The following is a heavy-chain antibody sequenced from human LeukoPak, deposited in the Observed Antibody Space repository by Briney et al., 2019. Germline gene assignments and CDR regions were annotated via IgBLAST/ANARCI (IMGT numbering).Heavy chain of an antibody. CDR3: ARDQDGSGSYNIVY. CDR2: IYYSGST. D-gene: IGHD3-10*01. J-gene: IGHJ4*02. Sequence: SETLSLTCTVSGGSISSYYWSWIRQPPGKGLEWIGYIYYSGSTNYNPSLKSRVTISVDTSKDQFSLKLSFVTAADTAVYYCARDQDGSGSYNIVYWGQGTLVTVSS. V-gene: IGHV4-59*01. CDR1: GGSISSYY.